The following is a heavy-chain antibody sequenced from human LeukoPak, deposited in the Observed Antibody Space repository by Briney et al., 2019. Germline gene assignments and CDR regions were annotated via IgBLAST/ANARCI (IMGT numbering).Heavy chain of an antibody. D-gene: IGHD6-19*01. CDR2: MRYDGSDK. CDR3: AKDGPMYSSGWYVDS. J-gene: IGHJ4*02. CDR1: GFTFSSFG. Sequence: GGSLRLSCEASGFTFSSFGMFWVRQAPGKGLEWVAFMRYDGSDKYYTDSVKGRFTISRDNSKNTLYLQMNSLRGDDTAVYYCAKDGPMYSSGWYVDSWGQGTLVTVSS. V-gene: IGHV3-30*02.